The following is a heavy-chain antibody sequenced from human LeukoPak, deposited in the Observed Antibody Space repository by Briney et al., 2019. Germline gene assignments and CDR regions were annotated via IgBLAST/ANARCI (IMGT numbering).Heavy chain of an antibody. Sequence: PGGSLRLSCVASGFTFSSYALNWVRQTPGKGLEWVSTISGSGASTYYADSLKGRFTISRDNSKNTLYLQMDSLRAEDTAVYYSAVGSYLGRNFDYWGQGTLVTVSS. V-gene: IGHV3-23*01. D-gene: IGHD1-26*01. J-gene: IGHJ4*02. CDR2: ISGSGAST. CDR3: AVGSYLGRNFDY. CDR1: GFTFSSYA.